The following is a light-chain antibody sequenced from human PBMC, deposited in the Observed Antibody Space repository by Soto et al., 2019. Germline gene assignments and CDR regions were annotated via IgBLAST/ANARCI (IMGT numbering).Light chain of an antibody. Sequence: SVLTQPPSVSGSPGQSGPIICTGTSSDVGSYNRVSWYQQPPGTAPKVMIYEVSNRPSGVPDRFSGSKSGNTASLTISGLQAEDEADYYCSSYTSSSTYVFGTWTKVTVL. CDR3: SSYTSSSTYV. V-gene: IGLV2-18*02. CDR2: EVS. J-gene: IGLJ1*01. CDR1: SSDVGSYNR.